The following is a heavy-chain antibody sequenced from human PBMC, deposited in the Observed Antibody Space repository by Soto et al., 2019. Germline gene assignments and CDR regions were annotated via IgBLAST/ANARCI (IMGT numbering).Heavy chain of an antibody. J-gene: IGHJ6*02. Sequence: ASVKVSCKASGGTFSSYAISWVRQAPGQGLEWMGGIIPIFGTANYAQKFQGRVTITADESTSTAYMELSSLRSEDTAVYYCARLYGDSYYYYYYGMDVWGQGTTVTVSS. CDR1: GGTFSSYA. CDR3: ARLYGDSYYYYYYGMDV. D-gene: IGHD2-8*01. V-gene: IGHV1-69*13. CDR2: IIPIFGTA.